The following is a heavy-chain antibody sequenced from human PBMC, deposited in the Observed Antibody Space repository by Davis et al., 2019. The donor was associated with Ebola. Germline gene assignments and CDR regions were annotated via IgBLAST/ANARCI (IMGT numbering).Heavy chain of an antibody. CDR2: ISGSGGST. J-gene: IGHJ4*02. Sequence: GGSLRLSCAASGFTFSSYAMSWVRQAPGKGLEWVSAISGSGGSTYYADSVKGRFTISRDNAKNTLFLQLNSLRVEDTAIYYCARREAASIDYWGQGTLVTVSS. D-gene: IGHD6-25*01. CDR3: ARREAASIDY. CDR1: GFTFSSYA. V-gene: IGHV3-23*01.